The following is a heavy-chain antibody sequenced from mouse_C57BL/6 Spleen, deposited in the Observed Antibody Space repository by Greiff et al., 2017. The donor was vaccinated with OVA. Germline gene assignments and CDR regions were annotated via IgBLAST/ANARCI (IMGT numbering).Heavy chain of an antibody. Sequence: QVQLQQPGAELVMPGASVKLSCKASGYTFTSYWMHWVKQRPGQGLEWIGEIDPSDSYTNYNQKFKGKSTLTVDKSSSTAYMQLSSLPSEDSAVSYCARRGDDYGSSFYWEVDDWGKGTTVTVSS. V-gene: IGHV1-69*01. CDR3: ARRGDDYGSSFYWEVDD. CDR1: GYTFTSYW. J-gene: IGHJ1*03. D-gene: IGHD1-1*01. CDR2: IDPSDSYT.